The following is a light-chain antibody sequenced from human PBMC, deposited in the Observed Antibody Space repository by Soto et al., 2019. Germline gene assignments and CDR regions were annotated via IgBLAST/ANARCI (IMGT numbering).Light chain of an antibody. V-gene: IGKV3-15*01. CDR1: QSVSSN. Sequence: IVMPQSPATLSVSPGERATLSCRASQSVSSNLAWYQQKPGQAPRLLIYGASTRATGIPARFSGSGSGTEFTLTISSLQSEDFAVYYCQQYNSWPLTFGGGTKVDI. CDR2: GAS. J-gene: IGKJ4*01. CDR3: QQYNSWPLT.